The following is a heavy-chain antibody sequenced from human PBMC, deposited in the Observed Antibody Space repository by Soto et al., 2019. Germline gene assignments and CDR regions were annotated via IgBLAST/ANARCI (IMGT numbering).Heavy chain of an antibody. Sequence: QVQLVQSGAEVKKPGASVKVSCKASGYTFTGYYMHWVRQAPGQGLEWMGWINPNSGGTNYAQKFQGWVTMTRDTSISTPYMELSRLRSDDTAVYYCARARYGSGSAHFDYWGQGTLVTVSS. CDR2: INPNSGGT. CDR1: GYTFTGYY. D-gene: IGHD3-10*01. CDR3: ARARYGSGSAHFDY. V-gene: IGHV1-2*04. J-gene: IGHJ4*02.